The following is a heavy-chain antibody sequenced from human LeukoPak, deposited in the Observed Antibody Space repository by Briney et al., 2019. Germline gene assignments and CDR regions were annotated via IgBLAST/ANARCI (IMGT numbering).Heavy chain of an antibody. CDR2: ISYDGSNK. D-gene: IGHD6-13*01. J-gene: IGHJ4*02. Sequence: PGGSLRLSCAASGFTFSSYGMHWVCQAPGKGLEWVAVISYDGSNKYYADSVKGRFTISRDNSKNTLYLQMNSLRAEDTALYYCAKDISVAAAEGGDFDYWGQGTLVTVSS. V-gene: IGHV3-30*18. CDR3: AKDISVAAAEGGDFDY. CDR1: GFTFSSYG.